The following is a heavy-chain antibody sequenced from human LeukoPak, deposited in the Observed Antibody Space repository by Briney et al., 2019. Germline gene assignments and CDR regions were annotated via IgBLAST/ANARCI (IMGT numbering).Heavy chain of an antibody. CDR2: ISYDGGNR. CDR3: AGRLTGSYFDY. D-gene: IGHD3-9*01. Sequence: GGSLRLSCAASGFTFSSYAMHWVRQAPGKGLEWLAFISYDGGNRYNADSVKGRFTISRDNSKNTLYLQMNSLRAEDTAVYYCAGRLTGSYFDYWGQGTLVTVSS. V-gene: IGHV3-30-3*01. CDR1: GFTFSSYA. J-gene: IGHJ4*02.